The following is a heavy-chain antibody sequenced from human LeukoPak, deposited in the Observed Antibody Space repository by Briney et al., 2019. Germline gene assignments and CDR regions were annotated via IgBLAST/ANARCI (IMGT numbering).Heavy chain of an antibody. CDR2: IYTSGST. Sequence: SETLSLTCTASGGSISSYYWSWIRQPAGKGLEWIGRIYTSGSTNYNPSLKSRVTMSVDTSKNQFSLKLSSVTAADTAVYYCAREGGSSGWYPFDYWGQGTLVTVSS. CDR3: AREGGSSGWYPFDY. D-gene: IGHD6-19*01. V-gene: IGHV4-4*07. CDR1: GGSISSYY. J-gene: IGHJ4*02.